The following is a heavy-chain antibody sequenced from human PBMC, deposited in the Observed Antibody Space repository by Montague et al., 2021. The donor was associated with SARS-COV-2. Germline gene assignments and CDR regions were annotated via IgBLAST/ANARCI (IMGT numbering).Heavy chain of an antibody. Sequence: SLRLSCAASGFTFSSYEMNWVRQAPGKGLEWVSYISSSGSTIYYXDSXQGRFPISRDNAKNSLYLQMNSLRAEDTAVYYFARDGALYSSGWWGGDFDYWGQGTLVTVSS. J-gene: IGHJ4*02. CDR1: GFTFSSYE. CDR3: ARDGALYSSGWWGGDFDY. CDR2: ISSSGSTI. D-gene: IGHD6-19*01. V-gene: IGHV3-48*03.